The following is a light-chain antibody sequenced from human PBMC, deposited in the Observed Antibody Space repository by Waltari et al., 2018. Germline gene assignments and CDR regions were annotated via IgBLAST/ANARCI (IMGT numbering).Light chain of an antibody. V-gene: IGLV1-44*01. CDR3: AAWDDSLNGYV. Sequence: QSVLTQPPSASGTPGQRVPMSCSGSSSNIGRNTVDWYQQLPGTAPKLLMYSNNQRPSGVPDRFSGSKSGTSASLAISGLQSEDEADYYCAAWDDSLNGYVFGTGTKVTVL. CDR2: SNN. J-gene: IGLJ1*01. CDR1: SSNIGRNT.